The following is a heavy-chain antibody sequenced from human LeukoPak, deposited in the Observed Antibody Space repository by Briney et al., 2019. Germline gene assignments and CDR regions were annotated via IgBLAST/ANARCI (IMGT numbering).Heavy chain of an antibody. CDR3: ARRSIAAAGNPDWFDP. Sequence: SETLSLTCTVSGFSISSSSYYWGWIRQPPGKGLEWIGSIYYSGSTYYNPSLKSRVTISVDTSKNQFSLKLSSVTAADTAVYYCARRSIAAAGNPDWFDPWGQGTLVTVSS. V-gene: IGHV4-39*01. D-gene: IGHD6-13*01. CDR1: GFSISSSSYY. J-gene: IGHJ5*02. CDR2: IYYSGST.